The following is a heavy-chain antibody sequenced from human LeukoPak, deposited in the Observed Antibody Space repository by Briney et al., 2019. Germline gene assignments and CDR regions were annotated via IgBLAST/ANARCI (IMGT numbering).Heavy chain of an antibody. J-gene: IGHJ4*02. CDR1: GGSISSYY. CDR2: IYTSRST. Sequence: SETLSLTCTVSGGSISSYYWSWIRQPAGKGLEWIGYIYTSRSTNYNPSLKSRVTMSVDTSKNQFSLKLSSVTAADTAVYYCARHDWYCSGGSCLYFDYWGQGTLVTVSS. D-gene: IGHD2-15*01. CDR3: ARHDWYCSGGSCLYFDY. V-gene: IGHV4-4*07.